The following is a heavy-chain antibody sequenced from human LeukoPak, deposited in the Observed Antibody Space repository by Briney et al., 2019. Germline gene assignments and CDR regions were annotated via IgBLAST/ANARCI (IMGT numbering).Heavy chain of an antibody. D-gene: IGHD3-3*01. CDR1: GGSISSYY. V-gene: IGHV4-59*01. Sequence: SETLSLTCTVSGGSISSYYWSWIRQPPGKGLEWIGYIYYSGSTNYNPSLKSRVTISVDTSKNQFSLKLSSVTAADTAVYYCARVNYDFWSGSFEYYYYMDVWGKGTTVTVSS. CDR3: ARVNYDFWSGSFEYYYYMDV. CDR2: IYYSGST. J-gene: IGHJ6*03.